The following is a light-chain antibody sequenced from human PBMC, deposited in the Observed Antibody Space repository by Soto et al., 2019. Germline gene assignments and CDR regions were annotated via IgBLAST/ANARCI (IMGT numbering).Light chain of an antibody. CDR2: AAS. Sequence: DIQMTQSPSSLSASVGDRVTITCRPSQGISNYLAWYQQKPGKVPKLLIYAASTLQSGVPSRFSGRGSGTDFTLTISSLQPEDVATYYCQKYNSAPQTFGQGTKVDIK. V-gene: IGKV1-27*01. CDR1: QGISNY. CDR3: QKYNSAPQT. J-gene: IGKJ1*01.